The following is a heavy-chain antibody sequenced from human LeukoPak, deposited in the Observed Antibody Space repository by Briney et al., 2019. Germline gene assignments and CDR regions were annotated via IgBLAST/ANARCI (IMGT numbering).Heavy chain of an antibody. V-gene: IGHV1-69*04. CDR1: GGTFSSYA. Sequence: SVKVSCKASGGTFSSYAISWVRQAPGQGLEWMGRIIPILGIANYAQKFQGRVTITADKSTSTAYMELRSLRSDDTAVYYCAREVGEELKHNDHNWFDPWGQGTLVTV. D-gene: IGHD3-10*01. J-gene: IGHJ5*02. CDR2: IIPILGIA. CDR3: AREVGEELKHNDHNWFDP.